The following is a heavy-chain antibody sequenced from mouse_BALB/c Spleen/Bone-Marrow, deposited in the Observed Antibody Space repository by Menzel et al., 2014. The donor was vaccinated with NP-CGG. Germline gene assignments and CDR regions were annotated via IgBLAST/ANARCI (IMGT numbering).Heavy chain of an antibody. V-gene: IGHV1-7*01. Sequence: VQLQQSGAELAKPGASVKMSCKASGYTFTSYWMHWVKQRPGQGLEWTGYIYPSTGYTEHNQKFKDKAIMTADKSSSTAYMQLNSLTSEDSAVYYCARDDYAYWGQGTLVTVSA. CDR1: GYTFTSYW. CDR2: IYPSTGYT. CDR3: ARDDYAY. J-gene: IGHJ3*01. D-gene: IGHD2-4*01.